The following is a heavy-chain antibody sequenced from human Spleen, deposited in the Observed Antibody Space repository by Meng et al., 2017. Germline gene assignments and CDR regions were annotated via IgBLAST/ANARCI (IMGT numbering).Heavy chain of an antibody. D-gene: IGHD4-11*01. CDR1: GYSISSGYY. Sequence: SETLSLTCTVFGYSISSGYYWGWIRQPPGKGLEWIGSIYHSGSTYYNPSIESRATISVDTSQNNLSLKLSSVTDADSAVYYCARGPTTMAHDFDYWGQGTLVTVSS. CDR3: ARGPTTMAHDFDY. CDR2: IYHSGST. V-gene: IGHV4-38-2*02. J-gene: IGHJ4*02.